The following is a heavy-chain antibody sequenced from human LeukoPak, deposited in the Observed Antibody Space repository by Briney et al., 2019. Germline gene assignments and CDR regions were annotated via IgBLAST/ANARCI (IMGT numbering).Heavy chain of an antibody. CDR1: GFTFSSYS. J-gene: IGHJ4*02. Sequence: QPGGSLRLSCAASGFTFSSYSMNWVRQAPGKGLEWLTLISHDETKIYYADSVKGRFTISRDISKNTLYLQMTSLRAEDTAIYYCATLAAPLMDFNFWGQGTLVTVSS. D-gene: IGHD6-6*01. V-gene: IGHV3-30*03. CDR2: ISHDETKI. CDR3: ATLAAPLMDFNF.